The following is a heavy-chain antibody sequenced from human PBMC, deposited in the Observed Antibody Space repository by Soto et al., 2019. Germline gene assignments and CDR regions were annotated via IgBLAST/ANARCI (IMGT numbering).Heavy chain of an antibody. J-gene: IGHJ6*02. Sequence: PSETLSLTCAVSGGSISSGGYSWSWIRQPPGKGLEWIGSIYYSGSTYYNPSLKSRVTISVDTSKNQFSLKMSSVTAADTAVYYCLTQGFGPLHGLVDVWGQGTTVTVSS. CDR3: LTQGFGPLHGLVDV. CDR1: GGSISSGGYS. D-gene: IGHD3-10*01. V-gene: IGHV4-30-2*03. CDR2: IYYSGST.